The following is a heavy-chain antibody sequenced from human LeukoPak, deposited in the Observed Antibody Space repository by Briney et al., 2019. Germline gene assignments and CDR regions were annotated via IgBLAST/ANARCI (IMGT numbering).Heavy chain of an antibody. D-gene: IGHD4-17*01. CDR1: GFTFSSYA. V-gene: IGHV3-30*04. Sequence: GGSLRLSCAASGFTFSSYAMHWVRQAPGKGLEWVAVISYDGSNKYYADSVKGRFTISRDNSKNTLYLQMNSLRAEDTAVYYCAREGTVTYYFYYYMDVWGKGTTVAVSS. CDR2: ISYDGSNK. CDR3: AREGTVTYYFYYYMDV. J-gene: IGHJ6*03.